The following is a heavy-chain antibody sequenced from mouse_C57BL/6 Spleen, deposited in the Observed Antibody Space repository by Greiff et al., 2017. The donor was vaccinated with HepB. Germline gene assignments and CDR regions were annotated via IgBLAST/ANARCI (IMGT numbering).Heavy chain of an antibody. CDR1: GFTFSSYA. CDR2: ISDGGSYT. J-gene: IGHJ4*01. V-gene: IGHV5-4*01. D-gene: IGHD1-1*01. CDR3: ARDIYGRVMDY. Sequence: EVQLQESGGGLVKPGGSLKLSCAASGFTFSSYAMSWVRQTPEKRLEWVATISDGGSYTYYPDNVKGRFTISRDNAKNNLYLQMSHLKSEDTAMYYCARDIYGRVMDYWGQGTSVTVSS.